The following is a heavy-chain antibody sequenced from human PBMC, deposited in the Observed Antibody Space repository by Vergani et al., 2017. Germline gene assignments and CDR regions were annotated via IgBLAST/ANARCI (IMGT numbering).Heavy chain of an antibody. CDR2: IDPSDSYT. D-gene: IGHD6-19*01. CDR1: GYSFTSYW. CDR3: ARLAPAGWKWLRGWFDP. V-gene: IGHV5-10-1*04. Sequence: EVQLVQSGAEVKKPGESLRISCKGSGYSFTSYWISWVRQMPGKGLEWMGRIDPSDSYTRYSPSFQGQVTISADKSISTAYLQWSSLKASDTAMYYCARLAPAGWKWLRGWFDPWGQGTLVTVSS. J-gene: IGHJ5*02.